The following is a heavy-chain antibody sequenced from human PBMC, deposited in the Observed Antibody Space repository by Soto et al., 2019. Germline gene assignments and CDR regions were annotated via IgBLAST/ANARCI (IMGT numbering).Heavy chain of an antibody. J-gene: IGHJ4*02. D-gene: IGHD6-19*01. CDR1: GGTFKNFT. Sequence: QVQLVQSGAEMKKPGSSVTVSCKASGGTFKNFTFNWVRQASGQGLEWMGGIMPISGTPNYAQKFQDRLTIRADEATSTVYMELSSLTSDDTAIYYCTRGVAVAGTTPLRFDLWGQGTLVTVSS. CDR3: TRGVAVAGTTPLRFDL. V-gene: IGHV1-69*01. CDR2: IMPISGTP.